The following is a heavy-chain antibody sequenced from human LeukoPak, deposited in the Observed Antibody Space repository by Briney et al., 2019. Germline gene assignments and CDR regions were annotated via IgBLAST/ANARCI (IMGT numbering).Heavy chain of an antibody. CDR3: AKDAGEGSGWYYFDY. D-gene: IGHD6-13*01. V-gene: IGHV3-23*01. Sequence: PGGSLRLSCAASGFTFSSYAMSWVRQGPEKGLEWVSTISGGGDTTYYADSVRGQFTVSRDASKNTLFLQMNSLRAEDTAVYYCAKDAGEGSGWYYFDYWGQGTLVTVSS. J-gene: IGHJ4*02. CDR1: GFTFSSYA. CDR2: ISGGGDTT.